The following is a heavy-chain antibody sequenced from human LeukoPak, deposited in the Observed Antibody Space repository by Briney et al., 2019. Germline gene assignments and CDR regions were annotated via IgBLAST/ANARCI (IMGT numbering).Heavy chain of an antibody. J-gene: IGHJ4*02. CDR1: GFTFSSYA. CDR3: ANLAAVAGRGMGY. Sequence: GGSLRLSCTASGFTFSSYAMSWVRQAPGKGLDWVSGISGSGSSTYYADSVKGRFTISRDNSKSSLYPQMNSLRAEDTAVYYCANLAAVAGRGMGYWGQGTLVTVSS. D-gene: IGHD6-19*01. V-gene: IGHV3-23*01. CDR2: ISGSGSST.